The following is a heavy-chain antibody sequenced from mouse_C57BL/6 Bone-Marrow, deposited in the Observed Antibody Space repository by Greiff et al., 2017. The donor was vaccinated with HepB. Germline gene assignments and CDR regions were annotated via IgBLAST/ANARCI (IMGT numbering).Heavy chain of an antibody. Sequence: QVQLQQPGAELVRPGASVKLSCKASGYTFTSYWMHWVKQRPGQGLEWIGVIDPSDSYTNYNQKFKGKATLTVDTSSSTAYMQRSSLTSEDSAVYYCAREDYAPYYFDYWGQGTTLTVSS. J-gene: IGHJ2*01. CDR3: AREDYAPYYFDY. D-gene: IGHD2-4*01. V-gene: IGHV1-59*01. CDR1: GYTFTSYW. CDR2: IDPSDSYT.